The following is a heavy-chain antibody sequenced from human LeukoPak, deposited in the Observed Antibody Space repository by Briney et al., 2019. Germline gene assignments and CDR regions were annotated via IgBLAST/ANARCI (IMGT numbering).Heavy chain of an antibody. CDR1: GFTFSSYA. CDR3: AKDSGSYYFPY. CDR2: ISGSGGST. V-gene: IGHV3-23*01. Sequence: PGGSLRLTCAASGFTFSSYAMSWVRQAQGKGLEWVSAISGSGGSTHYADSVKGRFTISRDNSKNTPYLQMNSLRAEDTAVYYCAKDSGSYYFPYWGQGTLVTVSS. J-gene: IGHJ4*02. D-gene: IGHD1-26*01.